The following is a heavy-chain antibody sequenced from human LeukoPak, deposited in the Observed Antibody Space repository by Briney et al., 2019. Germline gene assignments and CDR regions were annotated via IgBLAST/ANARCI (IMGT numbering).Heavy chain of an antibody. CDR2: IWYDGSNK. CDR1: GFTFSSYG. Sequence: QPGRSLRLSCAASGFTFSSYGMHWVRQAPGKGLEWVAVIWYDGSNKYYADSVKGRFTISRGNSKNTLYLQMNSLRAEDTAVYYCARTQPSIAARHSYYYYGMDVWGQGTTVTVSS. J-gene: IGHJ6*02. V-gene: IGHV3-33*01. CDR3: ARTQPSIAARHSYYYYGMDV. D-gene: IGHD6-6*01.